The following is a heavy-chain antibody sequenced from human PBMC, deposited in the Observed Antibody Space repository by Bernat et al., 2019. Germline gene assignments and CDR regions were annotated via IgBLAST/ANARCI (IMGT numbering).Heavy chain of an antibody. J-gene: IGHJ3*02. CDR2: IYSGGST. CDR3: ARGGIEDAFDI. Sequence: EVQLVESGGGLVQPGGSLRLSCAASGFTVSSNYMSWVRQAPGKGLEWVSVIYSGGSTYYADSVKGRVTISRDNSKNTLYLQMNSRRAEDTAVYYCARGGIEDAFDIWGQGTMVTVAS. CDR1: GFTVSSNY. V-gene: IGHV3-66*02. D-gene: IGHD3-16*01.